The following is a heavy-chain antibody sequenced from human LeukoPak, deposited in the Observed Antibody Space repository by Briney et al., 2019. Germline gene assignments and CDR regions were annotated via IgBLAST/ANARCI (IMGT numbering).Heavy chain of an antibody. V-gene: IGHV3-23*01. D-gene: IGHD4-17*01. J-gene: IGHJ4*02. CDR2: ISGSGGRT. Sequence: TGGSLRLSCAASGFAFSSYAMSWVRRAPGKGLEWVSAISGSGGRTLYADSVKGLFTVSRDSSKNTLSLQMNSLRAEDTAVYYCAKMTAATGDYFDSWGQGTLVTVSS. CDR3: AKMTAATGDYFDS. CDR1: GFAFSSYA.